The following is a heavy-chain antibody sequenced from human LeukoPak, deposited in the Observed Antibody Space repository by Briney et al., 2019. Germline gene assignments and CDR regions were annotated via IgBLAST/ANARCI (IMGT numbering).Heavy chain of an antibody. V-gene: IGHV1-69*04. D-gene: IGHD3-10*01. J-gene: IGHJ6*02. Sequence: ASVKVSCKASGGTFSSYAISWVRQAPGQGLEWMGRIIPILGIANYAQKFQGRVTITADKSTSTAYMELSSLRSEDTAVYYRARSPKTMVRGGLYYYGMDVWGQGTTVTVSS. CDR1: GGTFSSYA. CDR2: IIPILGIA. CDR3: ARSPKTMVRGGLYYYGMDV.